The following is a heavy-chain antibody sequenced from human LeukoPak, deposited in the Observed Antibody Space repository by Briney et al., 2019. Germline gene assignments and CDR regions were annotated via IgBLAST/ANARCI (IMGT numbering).Heavy chain of an antibody. CDR2: INHRGST. CDR3: ARDRGTWNDDGFDY. D-gene: IGHD1-1*01. J-gene: IGHJ4*02. CDR1: GGSFSGYY. V-gene: IGHV4-34*01. Sequence: SETLSLTCAVYGGSFSGYYWYWIRQPPGKGLEWIGEINHRGSTNYNPSLKSRVTISVDTSKNQFSLKLSSVTAADTAVYYCARDRGTWNDDGFDYWGQGTLVTVSS.